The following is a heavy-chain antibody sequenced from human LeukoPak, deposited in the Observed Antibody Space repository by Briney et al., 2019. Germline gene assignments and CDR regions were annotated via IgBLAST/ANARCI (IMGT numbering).Heavy chain of an antibody. CDR3: ARVGYCSGGSCYLFDY. V-gene: IGHV1-18*01. Sequence: ASVKVSCKASGYTFTSYGISWVRQAPGQGLEWMGWISAYNGNTNYAQKLQGRVIMTTDTSTSTAYMELRSLRSDDTAVYYCARVGYCSGGSCYLFDYWGQGTLVTVSS. CDR2: ISAYNGNT. D-gene: IGHD2-15*01. CDR1: GYTFTSYG. J-gene: IGHJ4*02.